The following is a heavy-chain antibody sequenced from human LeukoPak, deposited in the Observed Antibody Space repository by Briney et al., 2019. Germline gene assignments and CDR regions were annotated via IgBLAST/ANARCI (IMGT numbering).Heavy chain of an antibody. CDR1: GFTFSSYA. J-gene: IGHJ5*02. CDR2: ISYDGSNK. V-gene: IGHV3-30-3*01. D-gene: IGHD2-2*02. Sequence: GGSLRLSCAASGFTFSSYAMHWVRQAPGKGLEWVAVISYDGSNKYYADSVKGRFTISRDNSKNTLYLQMNSLRAEDTAVYYCAREGYCSSTSCYRGWFDPWGQGTLVTVSS. CDR3: AREGYCSSTSCYRGWFDP.